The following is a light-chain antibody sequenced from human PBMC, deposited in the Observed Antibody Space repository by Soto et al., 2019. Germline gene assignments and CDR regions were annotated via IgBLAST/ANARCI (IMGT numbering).Light chain of an antibody. V-gene: IGKV3-11*01. Sequence: EIVLTQSPATLSFSPGERATLSCRASQSVSSYLAWYQQKPGQAPRLLIYDASNRATGIPARFSGSGSGTDFPLTISSLEPEDFAVYYCQQRSNWLTFGGGTKVEIK. J-gene: IGKJ4*01. CDR2: DAS. CDR1: QSVSSY. CDR3: QQRSNWLT.